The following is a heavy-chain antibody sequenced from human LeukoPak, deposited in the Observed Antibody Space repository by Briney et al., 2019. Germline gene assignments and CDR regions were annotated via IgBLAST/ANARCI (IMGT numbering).Heavy chain of an antibody. CDR2: ISGSGGST. CDR3: AKDMLRSPTTVTFDY. V-gene: IGHV3-23*01. CDR1: GFTVSTNY. D-gene: IGHD4-11*01. J-gene: IGHJ4*02. Sequence: GGSLRLSCAASGFTVSTNYMSWVRQAPGKGLEWVSAISGSGGSTYYADSVKGRFTISRDNSKNTLYLQMNSLRAEDTAVYYCAKDMLRSPTTVTFDYWGQGTLVTVSS.